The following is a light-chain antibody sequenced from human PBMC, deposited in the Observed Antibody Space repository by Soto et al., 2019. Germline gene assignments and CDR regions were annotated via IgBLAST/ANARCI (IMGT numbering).Light chain of an antibody. CDR3: CSYAGSSTPNWV. CDR2: EGS. Sequence: QSALTQPASVSGSPGQSITISCTGTSIDVGSYNLVSWYQQHPGKAPKLMIYEGSKRPSGVSNRFSGSKSGNTASRTISGLQAEDEADYYCCSYAGSSTPNWVFGGGTKLTVL. V-gene: IGLV2-23*01. J-gene: IGLJ3*02. CDR1: SIDVGSYNL.